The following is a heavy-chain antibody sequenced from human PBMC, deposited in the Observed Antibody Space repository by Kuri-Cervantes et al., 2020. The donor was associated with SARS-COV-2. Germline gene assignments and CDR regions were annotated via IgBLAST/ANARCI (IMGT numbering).Heavy chain of an antibody. D-gene: IGHD3-10*01. J-gene: IGHJ4*02. CDR2: ISAYNGNT. Sequence: ASVKVSCKASGYTFTSYYMHWVRQAPGQGLEWMGWISAYNGNTNYAQKLQGRVTMTTDTSTSTAYMELRSLRSDDTAVYYCARVKADGSGSYYLDYWGQGTLVTVSS. CDR1: GYTFTSYY. V-gene: IGHV1-18*04. CDR3: ARVKADGSGSYYLDY.